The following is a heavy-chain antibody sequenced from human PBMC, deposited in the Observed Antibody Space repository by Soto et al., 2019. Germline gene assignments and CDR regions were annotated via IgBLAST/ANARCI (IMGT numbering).Heavy chain of an antibody. J-gene: IGHJ3*02. CDR3: PRQIGDDPFDI. Sequence: LSLTCTVSGGSISTYYWNWIRQSPGKGLEWIGYIYRTGSTHYNPSLNSRAAISLGTSRNQFSLQLKSVTAADTAVYFCPRQIGDDPFDIWGQGTMVTVSS. V-gene: IGHV4-4*09. CDR2: IYRTGST. CDR1: GGSISTYY. D-gene: IGHD3-3*01.